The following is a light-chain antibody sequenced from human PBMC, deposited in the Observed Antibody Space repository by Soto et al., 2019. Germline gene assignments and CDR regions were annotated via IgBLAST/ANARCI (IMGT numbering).Light chain of an antibody. CDR1: QSLSKY. CDR2: GAS. V-gene: IGKV1-39*01. J-gene: IGKJ4*01. CDR3: QQTYTSPLT. Sequence: DIQMTHSPSSLSASVGDRVTITCRASQSLSKYLNWYQHKPGEAPKLLIYGASTLQRGVPSRFSGGGSGTDFTLTISSLQPEEFATYYCQQTYTSPLTFGGGTTVE.